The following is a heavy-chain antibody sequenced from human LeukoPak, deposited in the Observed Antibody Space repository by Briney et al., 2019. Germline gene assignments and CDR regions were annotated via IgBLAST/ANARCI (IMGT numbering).Heavy chain of an antibody. CDR1: GYTFTSYD. D-gene: IGHD2-2*01. J-gene: IGHJ5*02. V-gene: IGHV1-8*03. CDR2: MNPNSGNT. CDR3: ARRAAMRRNWFAP. Sequence: ASVKVSRKASGYTFTSYDINWVRQATGQGLEWMGWMNPNSGNTGYAQKFQGRVTITRNTSISTAYMELSSLRSEDTAVYYCARRAAMRRNWFAPWGQGPLVTVA.